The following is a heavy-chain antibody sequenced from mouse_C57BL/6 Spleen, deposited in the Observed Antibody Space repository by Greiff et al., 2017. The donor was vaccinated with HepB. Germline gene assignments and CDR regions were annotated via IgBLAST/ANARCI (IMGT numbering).Heavy chain of an antibody. Sequence: QVQLKQSGAELAKPGASVKLSCKASGYTFTSYWMHWVKQRPGQGLEWIGYINPSSGYTKYNQKFKDKATLTADKCSRTAYMQLSSLTYEDSAVYYCARWPYDGYSYWGQGTLVTVSA. D-gene: IGHD2-3*01. CDR1: GYTFTSYW. CDR3: ARWPYDGYSY. V-gene: IGHV1-7*01. CDR2: INPSSGYT. J-gene: IGHJ3*01.